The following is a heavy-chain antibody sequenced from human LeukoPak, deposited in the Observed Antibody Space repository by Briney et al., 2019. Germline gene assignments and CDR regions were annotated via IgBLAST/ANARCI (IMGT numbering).Heavy chain of an antibody. CDR3: AKETYDSSGYYSAFDY. D-gene: IGHD3-22*01. CDR1: GFTFSSYA. V-gene: IGHV3-23*01. CDR2: ISGSGGST. Sequence: GGSLRLSCAASGFTFSSYAMSWVRQAPGKGLEWVSAISGSGGSTYYADSVKGRFTISRDNSKNTLYLQMSSLRAEDTAVYYCAKETYDSSGYYSAFDYWGQGTLVTVSS. J-gene: IGHJ4*02.